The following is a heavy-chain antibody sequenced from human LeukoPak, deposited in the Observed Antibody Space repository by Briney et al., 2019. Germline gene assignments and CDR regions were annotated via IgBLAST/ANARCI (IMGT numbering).Heavy chain of an antibody. CDR2: ISAYNGNT. V-gene: IGHV1-18*01. D-gene: IGHD2-2*01. CDR3: ARTKVVPAAIGPDDY. J-gene: IGHJ4*02. Sequence: GASVKVSCKASGYTFTSYGISWVRQAPGQGLEWMGWISAYNGNTNYAQKLQGRVTMTTDTSTSTAYMELRSLRSDDTAVYYCARTKVVPAAIGPDDYWGQGTLVTVSS. CDR1: GYTFTSYG.